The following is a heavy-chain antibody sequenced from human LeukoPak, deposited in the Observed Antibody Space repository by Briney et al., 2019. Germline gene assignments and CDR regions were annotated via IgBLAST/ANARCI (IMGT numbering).Heavy chain of an antibody. CDR3: ARLPQRWLHHFDY. V-gene: IGHV4-39*01. Sequence: SETLSLTCTVSGGSITSSTYYWGWLRQPPGKGLEWFGSIFYTGSTYYNPSLKSRVTISVDTSKNQFSLNLNSVTVADTSVYYCARLPQRWLHHFDYWGQGTLVTVSS. CDR2: IFYTGST. D-gene: IGHD5-24*01. J-gene: IGHJ4*02. CDR1: GGSITSSTYY.